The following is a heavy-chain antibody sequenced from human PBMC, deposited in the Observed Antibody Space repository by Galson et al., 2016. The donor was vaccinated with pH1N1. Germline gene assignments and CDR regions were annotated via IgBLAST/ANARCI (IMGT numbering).Heavy chain of an antibody. Sequence: SLRLSCAASGFTFSDYLMHWVRQAPGKGLVWVSHINIDGSTTVYADSVKGRFTISRDNARNTLFLQMNSLRAEDTGVYYCARPRATALAYGFDPWGQGTLVTVSS. J-gene: IGHJ5*02. V-gene: IGHV3-74*01. D-gene: IGHD2-21*02. CDR3: ARPRATALAYGFDP. CDR2: INIDGSTT. CDR1: GFTFSDYL.